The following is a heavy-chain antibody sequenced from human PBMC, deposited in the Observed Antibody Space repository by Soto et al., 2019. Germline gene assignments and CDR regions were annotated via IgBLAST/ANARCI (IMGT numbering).Heavy chain of an antibody. V-gene: IGHV4-59*01. CDR3: ARLTTYTAGRAFDP. D-gene: IGHD1-1*01. J-gene: IGHJ5*02. CDR2: IYYSGST. CDR1: GGSISSYY. Sequence: PSETLSLTCTVSGGSISSYYWSWIRQPPGKGLEWIGYIYYSGSTNYNPSLKSRVTISVDTSKNQFSLKLSSVTAADTAVYYCARLTTYTAGRAFDPWGQGTLVTVSS.